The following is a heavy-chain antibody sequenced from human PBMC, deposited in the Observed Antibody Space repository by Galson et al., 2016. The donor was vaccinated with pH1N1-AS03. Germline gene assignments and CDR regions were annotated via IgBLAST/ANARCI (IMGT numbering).Heavy chain of an antibody. CDR3: ALPNSWGNACEI. CDR2: ISWDDAK. Sequence: PALVKPTQTLTLTCSLSGVSVPSSGLAVGWFRLPPGKALGWLALISWDDAKRFSPSLRNRLTITKDTSRNQAVLTVTNVDPLDTATYFCALPNSWGNACEIWGPGTMVTVAS. V-gene: IGHV2-5*02. J-gene: IGHJ3*02. D-gene: IGHD3-16*01. CDR1: GVSVPSSGLA.